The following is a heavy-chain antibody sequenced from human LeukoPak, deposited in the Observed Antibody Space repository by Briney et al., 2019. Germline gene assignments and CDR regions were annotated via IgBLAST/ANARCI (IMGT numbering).Heavy chain of an antibody. CDR1: GFTVSSNY. Sequence: GGSLRLSCAASGFTVSSNYMSWVRQAPGKGLEWVSVIYSGGSRYYADSVKGRFTISRDNSKNTLYLQMNSLRAEDTAVYYCAKSLYSSGWYRLTDYWGQGTLVTVSS. CDR2: IYSGGSR. D-gene: IGHD6-19*01. V-gene: IGHV3-66*02. J-gene: IGHJ4*02. CDR3: AKSLYSSGWYRLTDY.